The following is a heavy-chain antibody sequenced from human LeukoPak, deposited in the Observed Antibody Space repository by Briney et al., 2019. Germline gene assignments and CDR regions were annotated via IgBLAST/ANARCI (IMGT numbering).Heavy chain of an antibody. V-gene: IGHV1-8*03. D-gene: IGHD4-17*01. CDR1: GYTFTDYY. Sequence: ASVKVSCKASGYTFTDYYMHWVRQAPEQGLEWMGWMNPNSGNTAYGQKFQGRVTITRDTSINTAYMELSSLRSEDTAVYYCARGGLYGEGDYWGQGTLVTVSS. J-gene: IGHJ4*02. CDR2: MNPNSGNT. CDR3: ARGGLYGEGDY.